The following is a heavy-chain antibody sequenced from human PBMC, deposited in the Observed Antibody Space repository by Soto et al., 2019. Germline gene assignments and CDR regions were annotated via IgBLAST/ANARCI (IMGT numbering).Heavy chain of an antibody. CDR1: GFTFGDYA. J-gene: IGHJ6*02. V-gene: IGHV3-49*04. Sequence: GGSLRLSCTASGFTFGDYAMSWVRQAPGKGLEWVGFIRSKAYGGTTEYAASAKGRFTISRDDSKSIAYLQMNSLKTEDTAVYYCTRDSLSSTSCYTGGQAPECYYYGMDVWGQGTTVTVSS. D-gene: IGHD2-2*02. CDR2: IRSKAYGGTT. CDR3: TRDSLSSTSCYTGGQAPECYYYGMDV.